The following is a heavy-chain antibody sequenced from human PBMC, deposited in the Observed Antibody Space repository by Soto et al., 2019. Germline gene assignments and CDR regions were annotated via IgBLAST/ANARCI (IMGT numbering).Heavy chain of an antibody. J-gene: IGHJ4*02. Sequence: QVQLVQSGAEVKKPGASVKVSCKAAGYTLTTYGVSWVRQAPGQGLEWVGRISAYNDHTNYAQKFQGRVTMTTDPAPSPAYMESGSRRSNVPAVTSGARGTYFDYRGQGTLVTVSS. CDR3: ARGTYFDY. V-gene: IGHV1-18*01. CDR2: ISAYNDHT. CDR1: GYTLTTYG.